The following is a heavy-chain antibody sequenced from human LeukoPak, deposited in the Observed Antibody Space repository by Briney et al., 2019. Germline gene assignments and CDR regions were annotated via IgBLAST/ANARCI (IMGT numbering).Heavy chain of an antibody. Sequence: ASVTVSCKASGYTFTSYDINWVRPAPGQGLEWMGWMNPNSGNTGYAQKFQGRVAMTRNTSISTAYMELSSLRSEDTAVYYCARGADILTGYTYYYYYYMDVWSKGTTVTVSS. D-gene: IGHD3-9*01. V-gene: IGHV1-8*01. CDR3: ARGADILTGYTYYYYYYMDV. J-gene: IGHJ6*03. CDR2: MNPNSGNT. CDR1: GYTFTSYD.